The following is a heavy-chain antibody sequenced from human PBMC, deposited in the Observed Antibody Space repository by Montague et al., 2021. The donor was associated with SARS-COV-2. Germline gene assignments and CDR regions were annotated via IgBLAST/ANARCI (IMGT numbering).Heavy chain of an antibody. CDR3: ARDDFRWDFDC. CDR2: INHSGST. CDR1: GGSFSGYY. V-gene: IGHV4-34*01. Sequence: SETLSLTCAVYGGSFSGYYWSWIRQPPGKGLEWIGEINHSGSTKYNPSLKSRLTISLDTSKNQFSLELSSVTAADTTVYYCARDDFRWDFDCWGQGTLVTVSS. J-gene: IGHJ4*02. D-gene: IGHD2/OR15-2a*01.